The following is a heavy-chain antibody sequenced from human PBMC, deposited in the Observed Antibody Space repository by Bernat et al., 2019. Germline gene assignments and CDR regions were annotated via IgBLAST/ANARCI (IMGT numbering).Heavy chain of an antibody. CDR3: ARDYGYTYGHPLDY. V-gene: IGHV3-11*06. CDR2: ISNTGSYT. J-gene: IGHJ4*02. D-gene: IGHD5-18*01. Sequence: QVQLVESGGGLVKPGGSLRLSCAASGFTFGDHYMNWIRQAPGKGLEWVSYISNTGSYTHYADSVKGRFTISRDNSKNTLYLQMNSLTAEDTAVYYCARDYGYTYGHPLDYWGQGTLVTVSS. CDR1: GFTFGDHY.